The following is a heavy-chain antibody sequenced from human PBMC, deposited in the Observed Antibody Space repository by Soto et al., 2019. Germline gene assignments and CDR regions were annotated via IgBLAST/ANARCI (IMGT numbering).Heavy chain of an antibody. D-gene: IGHD3-16*01. CDR3: VRDVTFGGVYYYYYGMDV. CDR1: GFTFSSYE. CDR2: ISSSGSTI. V-gene: IGHV3-48*03. J-gene: IGHJ6*02. Sequence: GGSLRLSCAASGFTFSSYEMNWVRQAPGKGLEWVSYISSSGSTIYYADSVKGRFTISRDNAKNSLYLQMNSLRAEDTAVYYCVRDVTFGGVYYYYYGMDVWGQGTTVTVSS.